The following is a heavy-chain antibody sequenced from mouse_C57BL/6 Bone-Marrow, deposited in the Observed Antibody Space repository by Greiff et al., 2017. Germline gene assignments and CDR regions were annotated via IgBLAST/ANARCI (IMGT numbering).Heavy chain of an antibody. J-gene: IGHJ4*01. V-gene: IGHV1-54*01. D-gene: IGHD1-3*01. CDR3: ATKGSAYAMDS. CDR2: INPGSGGT. Sequence: QVQLQQSGAELVRPGTSVKVSCKASGYAFTNYLIEWVKQRPGQGLEWIGVINPGSGGTNYNEKFKGKATLTADKSSSTAYMQLCSLTSEDSTVYLCATKGSAYAMDSGGQGTSV. CDR1: GYAFTNYL.